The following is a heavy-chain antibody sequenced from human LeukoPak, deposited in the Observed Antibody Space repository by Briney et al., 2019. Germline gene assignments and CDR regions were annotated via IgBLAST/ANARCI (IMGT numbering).Heavy chain of an antibody. D-gene: IGHD2-21*02. CDR1: GFTFSSYE. CDR2: ISGGATI. CDR3: ARGTVTAPDY. Sequence: GGSLRLSCAASGFTFSSYEMNWVRQSPGKGLEWVSYISGGATIYYADSVKARFTISRDNAKNSLCLQMNRLRPEDTAVYYCARGTVTAPDYWGQGTLVTVSS. J-gene: IGHJ4*02. V-gene: IGHV3-48*03.